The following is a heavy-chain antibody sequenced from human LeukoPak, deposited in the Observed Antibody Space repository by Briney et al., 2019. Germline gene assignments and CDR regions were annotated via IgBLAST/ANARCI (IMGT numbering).Heavy chain of an antibody. D-gene: IGHD6-19*01. V-gene: IGHV3-30*02. Sequence: GGSLRLSCAASGFTFSNYAVHWVRQAPGEGLEWMAFMRYDESNEYYADSLKGRFTISRDNSKNTLYLQMNSLRAEDTAVYYCAKESTAYSSGWDPALDYWGQGTLVTVSS. CDR1: GFTFSNYA. CDR2: MRYDESNE. J-gene: IGHJ4*02. CDR3: AKESTAYSSGWDPALDY.